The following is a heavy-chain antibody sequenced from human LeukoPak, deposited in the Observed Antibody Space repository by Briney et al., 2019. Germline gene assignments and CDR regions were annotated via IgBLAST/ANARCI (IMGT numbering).Heavy chain of an antibody. D-gene: IGHD6-19*01. Sequence: ASVKVSCKASGYTFINYGISCVRQAPGLGLEWMGWTSYNGNTNYAQKFQDRVTMTTDTSTTTAYMELRSLESDDTAVYYCARHSGSGWQALGYWGQGTLVTVSS. CDR1: GYTFINYG. CDR2: TSYNGNT. V-gene: IGHV1-18*04. J-gene: IGHJ4*02. CDR3: ARHSGSGWQALGY.